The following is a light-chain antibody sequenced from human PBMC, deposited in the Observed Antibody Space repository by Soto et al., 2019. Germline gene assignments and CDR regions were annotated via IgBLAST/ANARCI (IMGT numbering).Light chain of an antibody. Sequence: QPVLTQSPSASASLGASVRLNCTLSSGHSNYAIAWHQQQPEKGPRYLMKVNSDGSHSKGDGIPDRFSGSSSGAERYLTISSLQSEDEADYYCQTWGTGIHWVFGGGTKVTVL. CDR2: VNSDGSH. J-gene: IGLJ3*02. CDR3: QTWGTGIHWV. CDR1: SGHSNYA. V-gene: IGLV4-69*02.